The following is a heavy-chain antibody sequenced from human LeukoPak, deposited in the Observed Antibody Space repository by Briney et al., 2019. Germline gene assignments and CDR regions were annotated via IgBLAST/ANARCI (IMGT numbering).Heavy chain of an antibody. CDR3: ARVHPSGSYHKY. J-gene: IGHJ4*02. CDR1: GYTFTSYG. CDR2: ISAYNGNT. D-gene: IGHD3-10*01. V-gene: IGHV1-18*01. Sequence: ASVKVSCKASGYTFTSYGISWVRQAPGQGLEWMGWISAYNGNTNYAQKLQGRVTMTTDTSTGTAYMELRSLRSDDTAVYYCARVHPSGSYHKYWGQGTLVTVSS.